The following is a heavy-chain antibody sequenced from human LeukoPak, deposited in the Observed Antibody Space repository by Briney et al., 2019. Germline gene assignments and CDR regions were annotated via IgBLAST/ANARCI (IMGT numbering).Heavy chain of an antibody. D-gene: IGHD2-2*01. CDR1: GFIFSDYS. CDR3: ARWSAALDY. CDR2: ISGTSTYI. J-gene: IGHJ4*02. V-gene: IGHV3-21*01. Sequence: GGSLRLSCTASGFIFSDYSMNWVRQAPGRGLEWVSSISGTSTYIYYADSVKGRFTISRDNTRKSLFLQMNSLRAEDTAVYYCARWSAALDYWGQGTLVTVSS.